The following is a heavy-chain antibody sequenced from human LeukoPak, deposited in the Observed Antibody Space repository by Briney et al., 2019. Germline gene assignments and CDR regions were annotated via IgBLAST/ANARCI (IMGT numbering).Heavy chain of an antibody. J-gene: IGHJ4*02. D-gene: IGHD3-3*01. V-gene: IGHV3-23*01. Sequence: GGSLRLSCAASGITFSNYAMSWVRQAPGKGLEWVSAISGSGGTTYFADSVKGRFTISRDNVKNTQYLQMTGLRVDDTAMYFCARSRFSLGVADFDYWGQGTLVTVSS. CDR1: GITFSNYA. CDR3: ARSRFSLGVADFDY. CDR2: ISGSGGTT.